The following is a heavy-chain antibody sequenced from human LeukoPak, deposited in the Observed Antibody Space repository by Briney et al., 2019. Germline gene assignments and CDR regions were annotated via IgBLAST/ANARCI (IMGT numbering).Heavy chain of an antibody. D-gene: IGHD6-19*01. CDR2: ISSSSSNI. V-gene: IGHV3-48*02. CDR1: GFTFSNYW. J-gene: IGHJ4*02. Sequence: PGGSLRLSCAASGFTFSNYWMNWVRQAPGKGLEWVAYISSSSSNIYYADSVKGRFTISRDNAKNSQYLQMNSLRDEDTAVYYCARDLFGSGWSYYFDYWGQGTLVTVSS. CDR3: ARDLFGSGWSYYFDY.